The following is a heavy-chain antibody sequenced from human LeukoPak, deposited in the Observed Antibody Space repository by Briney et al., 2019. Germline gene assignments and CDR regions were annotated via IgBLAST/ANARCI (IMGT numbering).Heavy chain of an antibody. CDR3: ARGTIAVAGTDY. Sequence: GGSLRLSCAASGFTFSSYAMSWVRQAPGKGLEWVSAISGSGGSTYYADSVKGRFTISRDNAENSLYLQMNSLRAEDTAVYYCARGTIAVAGTDYWGQGTLVTVSS. V-gene: IGHV3-23*01. CDR2: ISGSGGST. D-gene: IGHD6-19*01. J-gene: IGHJ4*02. CDR1: GFTFSSYA.